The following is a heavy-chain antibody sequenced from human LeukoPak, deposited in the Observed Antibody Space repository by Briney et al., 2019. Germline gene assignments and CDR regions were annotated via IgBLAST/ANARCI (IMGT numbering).Heavy chain of an antibody. V-gene: IGHV1-2*02. CDR3: ARVDTSTWDSFDS. CDR2: INPNSGGT. D-gene: IGHD6-13*01. Sequence: ASVKVSCKASAYTFTGYFLHWVRQAPGQGLEWMGWINPNSGGTNYAQKFQGRVTMTRDTSISTAYMELSSLRPDDTAVYYCARVDTSTWDSFDSWGQGTLITVSS. J-gene: IGHJ4*02. CDR1: AYTFTGYF.